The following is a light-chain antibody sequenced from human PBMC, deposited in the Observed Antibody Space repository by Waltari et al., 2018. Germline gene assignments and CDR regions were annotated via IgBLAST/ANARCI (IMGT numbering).Light chain of an antibody. CDR3: QQYSNWPQYS. V-gene: IGKV3-15*01. Sequence: EIVLTQSPATLSLSPGERATLSCRTSQSVSSSLAWYQQKPGQAPRLPLYGASSRATGMPDRFSGSGSGTDFTLTISSLEPEDFAVYYCQQYSNWPQYSFGQGTKVEIK. CDR2: GAS. CDR1: QSVSSS. J-gene: IGKJ2*03.